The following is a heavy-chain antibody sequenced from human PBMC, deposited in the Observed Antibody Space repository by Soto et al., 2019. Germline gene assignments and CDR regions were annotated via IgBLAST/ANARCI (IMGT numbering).Heavy chain of an antibody. J-gene: IGHJ4*02. Sequence: QITLKESGPTLVKPTQTLTLTCTFSGFSLSTGGVGVGWIRQPPGKALEWLAIIYWDDDKRYSPSLKTRLTIXTXXSKTQAVLTMTDMAPVDTATYFCAHTPFFGDKLDYWGQGTLVIVSS. D-gene: IGHD2-21*01. V-gene: IGHV2-5*02. CDR2: IYWDDDK. CDR1: GFSLSTGGVG. CDR3: AHTPFFGDKLDY.